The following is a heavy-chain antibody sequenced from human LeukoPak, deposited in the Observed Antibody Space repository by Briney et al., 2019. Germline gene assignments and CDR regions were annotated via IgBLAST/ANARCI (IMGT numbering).Heavy chain of an antibody. CDR3: ARHIRHYYDSSGYPGGDY. Sequence: PSETLSLTCTVSGASITSSGYYWGWIRQPPGKGLEWIGTIYHSGSTYYNPSLKSRVTISVDTSKNQFSLKLSSVTAADTAVYYCARHIRHYYDSSGYPGGDYWGQGTLVTVPS. CDR2: IYHSGST. V-gene: IGHV4-39*01. J-gene: IGHJ4*02. D-gene: IGHD3-22*01. CDR1: GASITSSGYY.